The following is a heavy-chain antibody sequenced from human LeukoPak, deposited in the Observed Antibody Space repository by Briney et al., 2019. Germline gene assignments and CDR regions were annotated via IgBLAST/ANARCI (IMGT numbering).Heavy chain of an antibody. CDR1: GFTFSSNY. D-gene: IGHD6-19*01. CDR2: INQDASAT. Sequence: GGSLRLSCAASGFTFSSNYVTWVRQAPGKGLEWVGNINQDASATAYADSVKGRFTISRDNAKNLLYLQMNSLRAEDTAVYYCARWSYTSGWFIDSWGQGTLVTVSS. V-gene: IGHV3-7*01. CDR3: ARWSYTSGWFIDS. J-gene: IGHJ4*02.